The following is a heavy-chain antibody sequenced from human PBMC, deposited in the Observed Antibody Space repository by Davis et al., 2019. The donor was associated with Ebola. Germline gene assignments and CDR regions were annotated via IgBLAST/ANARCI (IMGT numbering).Heavy chain of an antibody. CDR2: LSATSTTI. CDR1: GFTFNNYA. V-gene: IGHV3-23*01. CDR3: AKEGEYYGSGRRTEH. D-gene: IGHD3-10*01. Sequence: PGGSLRLSCAASGFTFNNYAMSWVRQAPGKGLQLVSALSATSTTIYYAASVKGRFTISRDNSKDTLYLQMNSLRAEDTAVYYCAKEGEYYGSGRRTEHWGQGTLVTVSS. J-gene: IGHJ1*01.